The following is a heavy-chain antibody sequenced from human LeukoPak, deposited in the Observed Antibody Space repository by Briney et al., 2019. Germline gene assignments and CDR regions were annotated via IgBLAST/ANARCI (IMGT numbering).Heavy chain of an antibody. CDR1: GGSISSGGYY. CDR3: ARRKLRFLEWLLPYYFDY. CDR2: IYYSGST. Sequence: SETLSLTCTVSGGSISSGGYYWSWIRQHPGKGLEWIGYIYYSGSTYYNPSLKSRVTISVDTSKNQFSLKLSSVTAADTAVYYCARRKLRFLEWLLPYYFDYWGQGTLVTVSS. D-gene: IGHD3-3*01. J-gene: IGHJ4*02. V-gene: IGHV4-31*03.